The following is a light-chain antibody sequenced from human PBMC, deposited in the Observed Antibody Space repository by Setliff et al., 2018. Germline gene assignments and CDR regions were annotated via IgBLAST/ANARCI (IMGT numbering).Light chain of an antibody. CDR2: RDS. J-gene: IGLJ3*02. CDR1: SPNIGTKT. V-gene: IGLV1-44*01. Sequence: QSALTQPPSASGTPGQRVTISCSGSSPNIGTKTVNWYQQLPGVAPKLLIHRDSQRPSGVPDRFSGSKSGTSASLAISGLLSEDEADYYCAAWDDILKAVVFGGGTKVTVL. CDR3: AAWDDILKAVV.